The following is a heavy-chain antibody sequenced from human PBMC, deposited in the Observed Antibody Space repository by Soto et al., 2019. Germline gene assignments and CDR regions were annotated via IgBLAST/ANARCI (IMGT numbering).Heavy chain of an antibody. Sequence: SETLSLTCTVPGGSISSSSYYWGWIRQPPGKGLEWIGSIYYSGSTYYNPSLKSRVTISVDTSKNQFSLKLSSVTAADTAVYYCARQGGGYSSSWAYYYYYGMDVWGQGTTVTVSS. CDR3: ARQGGGYSSSWAYYYYYGMDV. CDR1: GGSISSSSYY. CDR2: IYYSGST. D-gene: IGHD6-13*01. V-gene: IGHV4-39*01. J-gene: IGHJ6*02.